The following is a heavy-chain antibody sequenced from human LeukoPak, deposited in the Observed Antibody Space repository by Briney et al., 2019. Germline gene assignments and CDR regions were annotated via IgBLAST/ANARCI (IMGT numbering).Heavy chain of an antibody. CDR1: GFTSSNYG. Sequence: GGSLRLSCAASGFTSSNYGMHWVRQAPGKGLEWVALIWYDGSNKYYADSVKGRFTISRDNSKNTLYLQMNSLRDEDTAVYYCAKTLTVMVGFSPDYWGQGTLVTVSS. CDR3: AKTLTVMVGFSPDY. CDR2: IWYDGSNK. J-gene: IGHJ4*02. V-gene: IGHV3-33*06. D-gene: IGHD5-18*01.